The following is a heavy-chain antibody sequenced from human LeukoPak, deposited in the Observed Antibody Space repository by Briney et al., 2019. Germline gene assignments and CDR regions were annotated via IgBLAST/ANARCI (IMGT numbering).Heavy chain of an antibody. J-gene: IGHJ6*03. CDR2: ISASGGST. V-gene: IGHV3-23*01. CDR1: GFTFDSYG. D-gene: IGHD4-17*01. Sequence: GGSLRLSCAASGFTFDSYGMSWVRQAPGKGLEWVSAISASGGSTCYADSVKGRFTISRDNSKNTLYLQMSSLRAEDTAVYYCAKNYVDYVLHYYSYMDVWGKGTTVTISS. CDR3: AKNYVDYVLHYYSYMDV.